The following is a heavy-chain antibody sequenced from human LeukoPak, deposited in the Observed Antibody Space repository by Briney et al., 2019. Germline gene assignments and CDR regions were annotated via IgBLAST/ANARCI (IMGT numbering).Heavy chain of an antibody. CDR2: IKQDGSEK. V-gene: IGHV3-7*01. J-gene: IGHJ6*03. CDR3: ARESYYYYMDV. Sequence: GGSLRLSCAASGFTFSSYWMSWVRQAPGKGLEWVANIKQDGSEKYYVDSVKGRFTISRDNAKNSLYLQMNSPRAEDTAVYYCARESYYYYMDVWGKGTTVTVSS. CDR1: GFTFSSYW.